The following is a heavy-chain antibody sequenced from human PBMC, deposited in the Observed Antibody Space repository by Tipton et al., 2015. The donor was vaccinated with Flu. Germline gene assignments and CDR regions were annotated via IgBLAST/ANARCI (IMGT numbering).Heavy chain of an antibody. D-gene: IGHD4-11*01. CDR3: ARRDYSNYVSEPKTWFDP. CDR2: ISRSGTTK. Sequence: QLVQSGGDLVQPGGSLRLSCEVSGSTFSSHEMNWVRQAPGKGLEWVSHISRSGTTKYYADSVKGRFTISRDDSKNSLYLQMNGLSAEDTAVYYCARRDYSNYVSEPKTWFDPWGQGALVTVSS. CDR1: GSTFSSHE. V-gene: IGHV3-48*03. J-gene: IGHJ5*02.